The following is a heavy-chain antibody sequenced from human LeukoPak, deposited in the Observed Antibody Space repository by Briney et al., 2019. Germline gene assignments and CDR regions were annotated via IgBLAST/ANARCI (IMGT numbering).Heavy chain of an antibody. Sequence: PSQTLSLTCTVSGGSISSGSYYWSWIRQPAGKGLEWIGRIYTSGSTYYNPSLKSRVTISVDTSKNQFSLKLSSVTAADTAVYYCARHSTYYDFWSGPPDMDVWGKGTTVTVSS. V-gene: IGHV4-61*02. CDR1: GGSISSGSYY. D-gene: IGHD3-3*01. J-gene: IGHJ6*03. CDR3: ARHSTYYDFWSGPPDMDV. CDR2: IYTSGST.